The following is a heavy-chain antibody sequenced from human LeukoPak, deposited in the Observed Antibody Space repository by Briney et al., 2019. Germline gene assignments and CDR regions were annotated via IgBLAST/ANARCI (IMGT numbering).Heavy chain of an antibody. D-gene: IGHD2-2*01. Sequence: ASVKVSCKASGYTFTSYGISWVRQAPGQGLDWMGWISGHNSNSKYAQKLQGRVTRTTDTSTSTAHMEVRSVRSDDTAVYYCARHCSSTSCYWDYFDFWGQGTMVTVSS. J-gene: IGHJ4*02. CDR2: ISGHNSNS. CDR3: ARHCSSTSCYWDYFDF. V-gene: IGHV1-18*01. CDR1: GYTFTSYG.